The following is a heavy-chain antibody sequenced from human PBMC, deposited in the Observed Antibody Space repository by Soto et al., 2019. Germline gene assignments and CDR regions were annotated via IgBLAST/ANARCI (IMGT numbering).Heavy chain of an antibody. J-gene: IGHJ3*02. V-gene: IGHV1-18*01. CDR1: GYTFTSYG. Sequence: ASVKVSCKASGYTFTSYGISWVRQAPGQGREWMGWISAYNGNTNYAQKLQGRVTMTTDTSTSTAYMELRSLRSDDTAVYYCARDGVGYCSGVSCYSELINDAFAIWGQGTMVTV. CDR2: ISAYNGNT. D-gene: IGHD2-15*01. CDR3: ARDGVGYCSGVSCYSELINDAFAI.